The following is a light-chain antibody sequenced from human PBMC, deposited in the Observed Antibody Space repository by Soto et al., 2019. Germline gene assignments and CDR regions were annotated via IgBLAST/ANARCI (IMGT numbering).Light chain of an antibody. J-gene: IGKJ1*01. CDR2: AAS. V-gene: IGKV1-12*01. Sequence: DIQMTQSQSSVSASGGDRVTITCRASQGISSWLAWYQPKPGKAPKLVIYAASSLQSGVPSRFSGSGSGTDFTLTISSLQPEDVATFYCQKYNSVPQTFGQGTRWIS. CDR3: QKYNSVPQT. CDR1: QGISSW.